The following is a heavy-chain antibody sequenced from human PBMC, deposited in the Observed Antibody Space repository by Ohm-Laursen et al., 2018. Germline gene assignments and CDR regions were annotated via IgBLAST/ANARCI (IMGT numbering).Heavy chain of an antibody. CDR1: AVTLSSYW. CDR3: ARDGSDMGDY. D-gene: IGHD5-12*01. J-gene: IGHJ4*02. V-gene: IGHV3-7*01. CDR2: IKQDGSEK. Sequence: SLRLSCTASAVTLSSYWMSWLRQAPGKGLAWVANIKQDGSEKYYVDSVKGRFTISRDNAKNSLYLQMNSLRVEDTAVYYCARDGSDMGDYWGQGTLVTVSS.